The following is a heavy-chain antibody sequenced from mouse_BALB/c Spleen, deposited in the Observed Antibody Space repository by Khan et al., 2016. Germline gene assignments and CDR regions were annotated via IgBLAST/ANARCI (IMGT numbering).Heavy chain of an antibody. V-gene: IGHV1-61*01. D-gene: IGHD2-3*01. J-gene: IGHJ3*01. CDR1: GYSFTTYW. Sequence: QVQLKQSGAELVRPGASVKLSCKASGYSFTTYWMNWVKQRPGQGLEWIGMIHPSDIETRLNQKFKDKATLTVDKSSSTAYMQLSSPTSEDSAVYYCARGEDGQFAYWGQGTLVTVSA. CDR2: IHPSDIET. CDR3: ARGEDGQFAY.